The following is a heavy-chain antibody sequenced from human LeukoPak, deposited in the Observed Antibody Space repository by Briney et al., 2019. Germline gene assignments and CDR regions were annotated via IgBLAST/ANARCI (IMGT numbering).Heavy chain of an antibody. V-gene: IGHV3-66*01. CDR1: GFTVSSNY. CDR2: IYSGGST. CDR3: ARDNYYGSGSRRPPGYNYYGMDV. J-gene: IGHJ6*02. Sequence: GGSLRLSCAASGFTVSSNYMSWVRQAPGKGLEWVSVIYSGGSTYYADSVKGRFTISRDNSKNTLYLQMNSLRAEDTAVYYCARDNYYGSGSRRPPGYNYYGMDVWGQGTTVTVSS. D-gene: IGHD3-10*01.